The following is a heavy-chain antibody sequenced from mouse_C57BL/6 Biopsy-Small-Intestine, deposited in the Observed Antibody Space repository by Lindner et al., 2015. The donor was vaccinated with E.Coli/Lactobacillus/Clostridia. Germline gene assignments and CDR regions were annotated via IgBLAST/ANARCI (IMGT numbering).Heavy chain of an antibody. CDR3: ARSFDY. Sequence: VQLQESGGGLVQPGGSLSLSCAASGFTFTDYYMSWVRQPPGKALEWLGFIRNKANGYTTEYSASVKGRFTISRDNSQSILYLQMNALGAEDSATYYCARSFDYWGQGTTLTVSS. CDR2: IRNKANGYTT. V-gene: IGHV7-3*01. CDR1: GFTFTDYY. J-gene: IGHJ2*01.